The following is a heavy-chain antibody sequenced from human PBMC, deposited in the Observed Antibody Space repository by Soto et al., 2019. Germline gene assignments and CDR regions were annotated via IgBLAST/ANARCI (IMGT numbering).Heavy chain of an antibody. CDR1: GYTFTSYG. D-gene: IGHD2-2*01. J-gene: IGHJ5*01. Sequence: ASVKVSCKASGYTFTSYGITWVRQAPGQGLEWMGWISAYNGATNYAQKIQGRVTMTTDTSTSTAYMELRRLRFDDTAVYYCARVSVIAPRTMPDKDWFEPLGQGTLVSVSS. CDR2: ISAYNGAT. CDR3: ARVSVIAPRTMPDKDWFEP. V-gene: IGHV1-18*01.